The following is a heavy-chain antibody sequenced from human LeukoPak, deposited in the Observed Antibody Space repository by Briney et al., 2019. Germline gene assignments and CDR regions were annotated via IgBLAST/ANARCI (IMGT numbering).Heavy chain of an antibody. J-gene: IGHJ4*02. Sequence: LSLTCTVSGDSVRTNNYYWSWIRQHPGKGLEWIGYIYYSGSTYYNPSLKSRVTISVDTSKNQFSLKLSSVTAADTAVYYCARVRWQQLVFDYWGQGTLVTVSS. V-gene: IGHV4-31*03. D-gene: IGHD6-13*01. CDR2: IYYSGST. CDR3: ARVRWQQLVFDY. CDR1: GDSVRTNNYY.